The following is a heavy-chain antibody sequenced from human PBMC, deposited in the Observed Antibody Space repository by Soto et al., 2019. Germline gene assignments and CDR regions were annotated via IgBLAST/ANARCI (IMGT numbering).Heavy chain of an antibody. Sequence: SETLSLTCTVSGGSISSSSYYWGWIRQPPGKGLEWIGSIYYSGSTYYNPSLKSRVTISVDTSKNQFSLKLSSVTAADTAVYYCARLRGYCTNGVCRPPRDYFDYWGQGTLVTVSS. CDR3: ARLRGYCTNGVCRPPRDYFDY. D-gene: IGHD2-8*01. J-gene: IGHJ4*02. CDR1: GGSISSSSYY. CDR2: IYYSGST. V-gene: IGHV4-39*01.